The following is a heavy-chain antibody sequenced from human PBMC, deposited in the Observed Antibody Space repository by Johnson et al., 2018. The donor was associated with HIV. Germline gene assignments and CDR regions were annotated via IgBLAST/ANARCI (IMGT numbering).Heavy chain of an antibody. CDR3: AKDGVNYSGSGNDAFDI. CDR2: ISYDGSNK. D-gene: IGHD3-10*01. Sequence: QMLLVESGGGVVQPGRSLRLSCAASGFTFSSYGMHWVRQAPGKGLEWVAVISYDGSNKYYADSVKGRFTISRDNAKNSLYLQMNSLRAEDTAVYYCAKDGVNYSGSGNDAFDISGQGTMVTVSS. J-gene: IGHJ3*02. V-gene: IGHV3-30*18. CDR1: GFTFSSYG.